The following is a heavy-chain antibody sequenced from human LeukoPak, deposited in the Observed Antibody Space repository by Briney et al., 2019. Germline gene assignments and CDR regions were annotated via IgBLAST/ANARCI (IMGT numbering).Heavy chain of an antibody. CDR1: GGSFSGYY. J-gene: IGHJ5*02. D-gene: IGHD3-16*02. Sequence: SETLSLTCAVYGGSFSGYYWSWIRQPPGKGLEWIGEINHGGSTKYNPSLKSRVTISVDTSKNQFSLKLSSVTAADTAVYYCARVPLFYDYVWGSYRYNWFDPWGQGTLVTVSS. CDR2: INHGGST. CDR3: ARVPLFYDYVWGSYRYNWFDP. V-gene: IGHV4-34*01.